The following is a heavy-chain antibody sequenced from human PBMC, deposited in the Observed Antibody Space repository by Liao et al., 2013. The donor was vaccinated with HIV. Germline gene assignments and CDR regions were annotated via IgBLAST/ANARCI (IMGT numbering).Heavy chain of an antibody. V-gene: IGHV4-61*05. CDR2: IIYSGDT. CDR3: ARVSSIDYGGGIWDY. Sequence: QLQLQESGPGLVKPSETLSLTCTVSGGSISSSSYYWSWVRQSPGKGLQWIGDIIYSGDTHYNPSLKSRLTMSVDTSKQQFSLKLSSVTAADTAVYYCARVSSIDYGGGIWDYWGQGNLVTVSS. CDR1: GGSISSSSYY. D-gene: IGHD4-23*01. J-gene: IGHJ4*02.